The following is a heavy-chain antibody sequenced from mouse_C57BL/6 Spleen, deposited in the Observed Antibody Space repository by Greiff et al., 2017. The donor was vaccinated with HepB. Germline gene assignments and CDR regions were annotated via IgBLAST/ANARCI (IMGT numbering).Heavy chain of an antibody. Sequence: EVQGVESGGGLVKPGGSLKLSCAASGFTFSSYTMSWVRQTPEKRLEWVATISGGGGNTYYPDSVKGRFTISRDNAKNTLYLQMSSLRSEDTVLYYCARHYDYDGKGVYFDYWGQGTTLTVSS. V-gene: IGHV5-9*01. J-gene: IGHJ2*01. D-gene: IGHD2-4*01. CDR3: ARHYDYDGKGVYFDY. CDR2: ISGGGGNT. CDR1: GFTFSSYT.